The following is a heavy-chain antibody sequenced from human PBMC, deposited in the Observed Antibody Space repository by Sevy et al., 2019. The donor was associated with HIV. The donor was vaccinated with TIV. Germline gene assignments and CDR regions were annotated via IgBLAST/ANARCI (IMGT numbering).Heavy chain of an antibody. CDR2: LSWNSGTI. D-gene: IGHD6-19*01. J-gene: IGHJ3*01. CDR3: AKGAGQWLGDAFDV. CDR1: GFTFDDYA. V-gene: IGHV3-9*01. Sequence: GGSLRLSCAASGFTFDDYAIHWVRQAPGKGLEWVSGLSWNSGTIDYAVSVKGRFTISRDNAKKSLYLQMNSLRTEDTALYYCAKGAGQWLGDAFDVWGQGTMVTVSS.